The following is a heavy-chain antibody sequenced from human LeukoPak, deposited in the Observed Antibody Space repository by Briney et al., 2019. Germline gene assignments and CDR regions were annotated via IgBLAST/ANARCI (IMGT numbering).Heavy chain of an antibody. Sequence: SETLSLTCAVYGGSFSGYYWSWIRQPPGKGLEWIGEINHSGSTNYNPSLKSRVTISVDTSKNQFSLKLSSVTAADTAVYYCASFRDGYHFDYWGQGTLVTVSS. V-gene: IGHV4-34*01. D-gene: IGHD5-24*01. J-gene: IGHJ4*02. CDR3: ASFRDGYHFDY. CDR1: GGSFSGYY. CDR2: INHSGST.